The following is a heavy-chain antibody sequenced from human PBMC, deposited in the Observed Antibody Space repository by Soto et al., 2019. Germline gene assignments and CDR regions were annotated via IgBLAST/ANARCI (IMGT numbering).Heavy chain of an antibody. V-gene: IGHV4-39*01. CDR1: GGSISSSSYY. D-gene: IGHD7-27*01. CDR2: IYYSGST. J-gene: IGHJ4*02. CDR3: ARHKGTGGVRYFDY. Sequence: QLQLQESGPGLVKPSETLSLTCTVSGGSISSSSYYWGWIRQPPGKGLEWIGSIYYSGSTYYNPSLKSRVTISVDTSKNQFSLKLSSVTAADTAVYYCARHKGTGGVRYFDYWGQGTLVTVSS.